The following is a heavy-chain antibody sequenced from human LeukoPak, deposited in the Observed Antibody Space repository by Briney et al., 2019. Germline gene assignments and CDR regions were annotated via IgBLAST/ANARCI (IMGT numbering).Heavy chain of an antibody. CDR3: ARGRENYYDRPFDY. CDR2: IYYTGTT. V-gene: IGHV4-61*01. CDR1: GGSVSSGSYY. D-gene: IGHD3-22*01. J-gene: IGHJ4*02. Sequence: PSETLSLTCTVSGGSVSSGSYYWSWIRQPPGKGLEWIGYIYYTGTTNYNPSLNSRVTISIDTSKNQFSLKLSSVTAADTAVYYCARGRENYYDRPFDYWGQGTLVTVSS.